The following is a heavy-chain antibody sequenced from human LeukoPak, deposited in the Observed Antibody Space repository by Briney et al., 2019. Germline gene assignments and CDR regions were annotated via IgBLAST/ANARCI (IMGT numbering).Heavy chain of an antibody. CDR3: ARGDIVVVTAIPYFDY. J-gene: IGHJ4*02. D-gene: IGHD2-21*02. CDR2: INHSGST. V-gene: IGHV4-34*01. Sequence: SETLSLTCAVYGGSFSGYHWSWIRQPPGKGLEWIGEINHSGSTNYNPSLKSRVTISVDTSKNQFSLKLSSVTAADTAVYYCARGDIVVVTAIPYFDYWGQGTLVTVSS. CDR1: GGSFSGYH.